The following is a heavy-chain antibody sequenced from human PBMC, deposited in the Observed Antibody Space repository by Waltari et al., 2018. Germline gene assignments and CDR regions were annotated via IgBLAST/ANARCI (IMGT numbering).Heavy chain of an antibody. CDR1: GFTFSSYA. D-gene: IGHD6-6*01. CDR2: ISYDGSNK. V-gene: IGHV3-30-3*01. J-gene: IGHJ4*02. Sequence: QVQLVESGGGVVQPGRSLRLSCAASGFTFSSYAMHWVRQAPGKGLEWVAVISYDGSNKYYADSVKGRFTISRDNSKNTLYLQMNSLRAEDTAVYYCARASLAQLVLFDYWGQGTLVTVSS. CDR3: ARASLAQLVLFDY.